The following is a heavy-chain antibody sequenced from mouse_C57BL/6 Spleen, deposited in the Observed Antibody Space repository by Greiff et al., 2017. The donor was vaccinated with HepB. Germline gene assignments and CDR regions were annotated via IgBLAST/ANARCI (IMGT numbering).Heavy chain of an antibody. Sequence: EVQGVESGGGLVQPGGSLSLSCAASGFTFTDYYMSWVRQPPGKALEWLGFIRNKANGYTTEYSASVKGRFTISSDNSPSILYLQMNALRAQDSATYDCARVHLYGMSFYCYAMDYWGQGTSVTVSS. CDR3: ARVHLYGMSFYCYAMDY. V-gene: IGHV7-3*01. D-gene: IGHD1-1*01. J-gene: IGHJ4*01. CDR2: IRNKANGYTT. CDR1: GFTFTDYY.